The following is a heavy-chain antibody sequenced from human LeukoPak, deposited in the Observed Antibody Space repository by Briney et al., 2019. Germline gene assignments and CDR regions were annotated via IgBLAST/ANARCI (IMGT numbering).Heavy chain of an antibody. D-gene: IGHD2-2*01. J-gene: IGHJ3*02. V-gene: IGHV4-34*01. CDR2: INHNGST. CDR3: ARPPPCSSNTCSSAFDI. CDR1: GFTVSSNY. Sequence: GSLRLSCAASGFTVSSNYMSWVRQAPGKGLEWTGEINHNGSTNYNPSLKSRVTISVDTSKNQFSLKLNSVTAADTAVYYCARPPPCSSNTCSSAFDIWGQGKMVTVSS.